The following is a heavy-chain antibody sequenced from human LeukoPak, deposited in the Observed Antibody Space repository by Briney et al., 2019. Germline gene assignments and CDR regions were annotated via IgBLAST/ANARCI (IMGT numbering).Heavy chain of an antibody. D-gene: IGHD3-22*01. J-gene: IGHJ4*02. V-gene: IGHV3-33*01. Sequence: GRSLRLSCAASGFTFSSYGMHWVRQAPGKGLKWVAVIWYDGSNKYYADSVKGRFTISRDNSKNTLYLQMNSLRAEDTAVYYCARDLYYYDSSGYSPGVYWGQGTLVTVSS. CDR2: IWYDGSNK. CDR3: ARDLYYYDSSGYSPGVY. CDR1: GFTFSSYG.